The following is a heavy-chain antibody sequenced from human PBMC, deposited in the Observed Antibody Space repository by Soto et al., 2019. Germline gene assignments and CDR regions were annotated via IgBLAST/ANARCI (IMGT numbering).Heavy chain of an antibody. CDR2: INHRGST. CDR1: GWSFSGYY. CDR3: SRGHEVRATFYYHYAMDV. Sequence: SETLSLTCAVYGWSFSGYYWSWIRQPPGKGLEWIGEINHRGSTNYNPSLKSRVTISVDTSKNQSSLKLTSVTAADTAVYYCSRGHEVRATFYYHYAMDVWGQGTTVTVSS. J-gene: IGHJ6*02. D-gene: IGHD3-10*01. V-gene: IGHV4-34*01.